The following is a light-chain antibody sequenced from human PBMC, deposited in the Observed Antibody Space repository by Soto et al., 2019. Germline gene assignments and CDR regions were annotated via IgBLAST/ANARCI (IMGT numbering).Light chain of an antibody. J-gene: IGKJ5*01. CDR2: DAS. Sequence: DIILTQSPDTLSLSPGERATLSCRASQNVRTFLAWYQQKPGQAPRLLISDASYRATGVPPRFSGSGSGTDFTLTISSLEPEDFAVYYCQQYNSWPITFGQGTRLENK. CDR1: QNVRTF. CDR3: QQYNSWPIT. V-gene: IGKV3-11*01.